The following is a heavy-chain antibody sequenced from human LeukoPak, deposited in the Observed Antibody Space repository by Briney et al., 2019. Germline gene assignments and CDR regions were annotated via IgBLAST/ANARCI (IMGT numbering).Heavy chain of an antibody. D-gene: IGHD6-19*01. CDR2: IRYDGSNK. CDR3: AKDAVAGNRYFDY. V-gene: IGHV3-30*02. CDR1: GFTFSSYG. Sequence: PGGSLRLSCAASGFTFSSYGMHWVRQAPGKGLEWVAFIRYDGSNKYYADSVKGRFTISRDNSKNTLYLQMNCLRAEDTAVYYCAKDAVAGNRYFDYWGQGTLVTVSS. J-gene: IGHJ4*02.